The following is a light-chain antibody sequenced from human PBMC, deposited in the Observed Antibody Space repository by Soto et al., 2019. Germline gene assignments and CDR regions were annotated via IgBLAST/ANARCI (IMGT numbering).Light chain of an antibody. CDR3: QQHHSSPWT. CDR1: QTVLHPSDSRNH. V-gene: IGKV4-1*01. Sequence: DIVMAQSPESLTVSLGERATINCKSSQTVLHPSDSRNHLVWYQQQPGQPPKLLLYWASTRESGVPDRFSGSGSGTDFTLTISSLQPEDVGLYYCQQHHSSPWTFGQGTRVEIK. CDR2: WAS. J-gene: IGKJ1*01.